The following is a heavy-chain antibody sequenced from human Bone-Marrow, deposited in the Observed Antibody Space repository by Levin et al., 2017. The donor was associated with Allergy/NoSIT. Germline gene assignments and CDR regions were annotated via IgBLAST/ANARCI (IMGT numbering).Heavy chain of an antibody. CDR2: TTDSGVST. D-gene: IGHD2-15*01. CDR3: AKVAVVAATAARWFDP. J-gene: IGHJ5*02. Sequence: LSLTCAASGFTFTSYAMSWVRQAPGKGLEWVSGTTDSGVSTYYADSVRGRFTISKDNSKNTLYLQMSSLRVEDTAVYYCAKVAVVAATAARWFDPWGQGTLVTVSS. V-gene: IGHV3-23*01. CDR1: GFTFTSYA.